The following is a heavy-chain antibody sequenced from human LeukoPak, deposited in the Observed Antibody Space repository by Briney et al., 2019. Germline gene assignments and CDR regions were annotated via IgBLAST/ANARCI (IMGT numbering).Heavy chain of an antibody. D-gene: IGHD6-13*01. CDR2: IYNSGSS. CDR3: ARDLGSRWYGDAFDI. V-gene: IGHV4-4*07. CDR1: CASIIIHY. J-gene: IGHJ3*02. Sequence: SSQTLSLTCTLYCASIIIHYSSCIQQPAGNGREWIGRIYNSGSSNYNHSLKSRVTMSVDTSKNQFSLKLSSVTAADTAVYYCARDLGSRWYGDAFDIWGQGTMVTVSS.